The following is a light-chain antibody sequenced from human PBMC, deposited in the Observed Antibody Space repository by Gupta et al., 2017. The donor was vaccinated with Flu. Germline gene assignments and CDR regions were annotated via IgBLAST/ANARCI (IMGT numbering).Light chain of an antibody. V-gene: IGKV2-28*01. CDR1: HNLLHSNGNTY. CDR2: LGS. CDR3: MQALQTWT. J-gene: IGKJ1*01. Sequence: DIVMTQSPPSLPVTPGEPASISCRSSHNLLHSNGNTYLDWYLQKPGQSPQLLIYLGSMRASGVPDRFSGSGSGTDFTLKISRVEAEDVGVYYCMQALQTWTFGQGTKVEIK.